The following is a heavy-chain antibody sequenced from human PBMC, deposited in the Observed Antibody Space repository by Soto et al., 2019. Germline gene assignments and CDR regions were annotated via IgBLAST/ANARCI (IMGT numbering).Heavy chain of an antibody. Sequence: QVQLVQSGAEVKKPGASVKVSCKASGYTFTSYDINWVRQATGQGLEWMGWMNPNSGNTGYAQKFQGRVTMTSNTSISTAYMELSSLRSEDTAVYYCARIQCSGGSCYFPLWAFDIWGQGTMVTVSS. CDR2: MNPNSGNT. CDR3: ARIQCSGGSCYFPLWAFDI. J-gene: IGHJ3*02. CDR1: GYTFTSYD. D-gene: IGHD2-15*01. V-gene: IGHV1-8*01.